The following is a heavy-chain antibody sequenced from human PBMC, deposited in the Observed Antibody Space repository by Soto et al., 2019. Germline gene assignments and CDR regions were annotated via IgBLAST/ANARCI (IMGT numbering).Heavy chain of an antibody. V-gene: IGHV4-39*01. CDR2: IFYSGST. D-gene: IGHD6-19*01. CDR1: GSTISTSNYI. J-gene: IGHJ4*02. Sequence: PSEALSHPCTHSGSTISTSNYIWGWIRHPPGKGLEWIGTIFYSGSTYYNPSLKSRVTISVDTSKNQFSLRLISVTAADTALYYCARRYGWLYFDYWGQGSLVTV. CDR3: ARRYGWLYFDY.